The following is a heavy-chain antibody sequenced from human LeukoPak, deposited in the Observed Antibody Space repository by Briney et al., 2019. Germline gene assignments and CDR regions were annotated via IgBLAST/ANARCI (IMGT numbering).Heavy chain of an antibody. Sequence: GGSLRLSCAASGFTFSIYSMNWVRQAPGKGLVWVSRINSDGSSTSYADSVKGRFTISRDNAKNTLYLQMNSLRAEDTAVYYCANGRRFAYSSSWYDGYWGQGTLVTVSS. CDR3: ANGRRFAYSSSWYDGY. D-gene: IGHD6-13*01. J-gene: IGHJ4*02. CDR2: INSDGSST. CDR1: GFTFSIYS. V-gene: IGHV3-74*01.